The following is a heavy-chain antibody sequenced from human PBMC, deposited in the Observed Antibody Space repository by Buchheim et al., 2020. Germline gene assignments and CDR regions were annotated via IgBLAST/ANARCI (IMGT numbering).Heavy chain of an antibody. V-gene: IGHV3-30*18. Sequence: QVQLVESGGGVVQPGRSLRLSCAASGFTFSSYGMHWVRQAPGKGLEWVAVISYDGSNKYYADSVKGRFTISRDNSKNTLYLQMNSRRAEDTAVYYCAKELGLWFGDGSWYYFDYGGQGTL. D-gene: IGHD3-10*01. CDR3: AKELGLWFGDGSWYYFDY. CDR2: ISYDGSNK. CDR1: GFTFSSYG. J-gene: IGHJ4*02.